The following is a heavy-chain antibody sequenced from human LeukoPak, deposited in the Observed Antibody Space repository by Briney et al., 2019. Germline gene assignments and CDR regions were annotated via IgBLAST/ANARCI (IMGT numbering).Heavy chain of an antibody. CDR1: GVTFSSYG. D-gene: IGHD2-15*01. Sequence: GGSLRLSCAASGVTFSSYGVHWVRQAPGKGLEWVAFIRYDGSNKYYADSVKGRFTISRDNSKNTLYLQMNSLRAEDTAVYYCAKDVPRYCSGGSCSTIDYWGQGTLVTVSS. V-gene: IGHV3-30*02. CDR3: AKDVPRYCSGGSCSTIDY. J-gene: IGHJ4*02. CDR2: IRYDGSNK.